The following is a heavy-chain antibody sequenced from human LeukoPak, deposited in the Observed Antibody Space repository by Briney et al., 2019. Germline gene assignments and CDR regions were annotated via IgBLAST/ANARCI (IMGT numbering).Heavy chain of an antibody. D-gene: IGHD6-19*01. CDR2: INPNNGDT. CDR1: GYTFTGYY. Sequence: ASVKVSCKASGYTFTGYYMHWVRQAPGQGLEWMGWINPNNGDTNYSQKFQGRVTMTRDTSISTAYMELSSLRSDDTAVYYCASVYSSGWYYDYWGQGTLVTVFS. J-gene: IGHJ4*02. CDR3: ASVYSSGWYYDY. V-gene: IGHV1-2*02.